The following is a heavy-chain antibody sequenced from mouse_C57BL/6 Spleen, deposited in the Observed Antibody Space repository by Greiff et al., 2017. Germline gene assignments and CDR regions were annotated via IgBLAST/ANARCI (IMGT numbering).Heavy chain of an antibody. CDR3: ARRYYGSSSHRGFDV. CDR2: ISYDGSN. CDR1: GYSITSGYY. J-gene: IGHJ1*03. V-gene: IGHV3-6*01. Sequence: EVKLMESGPGLVKPSQSLSLTCSVTGYSITSGYYWNWLRQFPGNKLEWMGYISYDGSNNYNPSLKNRISITRDTSKNQFFLKLNSVTTEDTATYYCARRYYGSSSHRGFDVWGTGTTVTVSS. D-gene: IGHD1-1*01.